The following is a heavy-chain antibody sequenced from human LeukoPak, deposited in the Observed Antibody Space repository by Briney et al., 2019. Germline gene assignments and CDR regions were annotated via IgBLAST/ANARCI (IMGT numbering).Heavy chain of an antibody. V-gene: IGHV4-59*01. CDR3: ARDQLGSPGQFDY. J-gene: IGHJ4*02. Sequence: PSETLSLTCTVSGGSISSYYWSWIRQPPGKGLEWIGYIYYSGSTNYNPSLKSRVTISVDTSKNQFSLKLSSVTAADTAVYYCARDQLGSPGQFDYWGQGTLVTVSS. D-gene: IGHD7-27*01. CDR1: GGSISSYY. CDR2: IYYSGST.